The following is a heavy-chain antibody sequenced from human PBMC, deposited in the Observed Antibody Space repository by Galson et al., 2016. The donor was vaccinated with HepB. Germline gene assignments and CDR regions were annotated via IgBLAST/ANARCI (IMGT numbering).Heavy chain of an antibody. V-gene: IGHV1-46*01. CDR1: GYTFTSYY. CDR3: ARDRGDRSSGSSIDY. CDR2: INPSGGST. Sequence: SVKVSCKASGYTFTSYYMHWVRQAPGQGLEWMGIINPSGGSTSYAQKFQGRVTMTSDTSTSTVFMELSSLRSEDTAVYYCARDRGDRSSGSSIDYWGQGTVVTVSS. D-gene: IGHD1-26*01. J-gene: IGHJ4*02.